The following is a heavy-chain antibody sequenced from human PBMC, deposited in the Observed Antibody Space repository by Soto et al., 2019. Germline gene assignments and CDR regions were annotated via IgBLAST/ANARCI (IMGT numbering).Heavy chain of an antibody. Sequence: TVGSLRLSCAASGFTFRDYYMTWIRQALGKGLEWVSYISSSGTGIYYADSVKGRFTISRDNAKNSLYLQMSSLRAEDTAVYYCARAYSDAFDIWGQGTMVTVSS. V-gene: IGHV3-11*01. CDR1: GFTFRDYY. CDR2: ISSSGTGI. CDR3: ARAYSDAFDI. J-gene: IGHJ3*02. D-gene: IGHD2-15*01.